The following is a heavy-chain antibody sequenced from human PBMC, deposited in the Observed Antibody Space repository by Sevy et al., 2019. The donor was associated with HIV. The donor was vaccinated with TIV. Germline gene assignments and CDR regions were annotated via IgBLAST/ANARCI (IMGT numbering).Heavy chain of an antibody. V-gene: IGHV3-30-3*01. CDR1: GFTFSSYA. J-gene: IGHJ4*02. D-gene: IGHD6-19*01. CDR3: ARAGQWLVQNLWGVDY. Sequence: GGSLRLSCAASGFTFSSYAMHWVRRAPDKGLEWVAVISYDGSNKDYADSVKGRFTISRDNSKNSLYLQMSSLRAEDTAVYYCARAGQWLVQNLWGVDYWGQGTLVTVSS. CDR2: ISYDGSNK.